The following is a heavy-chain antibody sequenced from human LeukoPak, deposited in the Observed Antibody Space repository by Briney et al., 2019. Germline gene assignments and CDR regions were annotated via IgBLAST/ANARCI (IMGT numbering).Heavy chain of an antibody. CDR1: GYTFTSYG. J-gene: IGHJ4*02. CDR3: ARDWWYRSSTSCYTLFDY. Sequence: GATVKVSCKASGYTFTSYGFSWVRQVPGQGLEWMGWISAHNGNTNYAQHLQGRLTMTTDTSTSTAYMELKSLRSDDTAVYYCARDWWYRSSTSCYTLFDYWGQGTLVTVSS. CDR2: ISAHNGNT. V-gene: IGHV1-18*01. D-gene: IGHD2-2*02.